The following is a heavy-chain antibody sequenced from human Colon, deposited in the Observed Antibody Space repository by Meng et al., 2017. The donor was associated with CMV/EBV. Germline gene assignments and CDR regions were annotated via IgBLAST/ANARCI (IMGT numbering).Heavy chain of an antibody. D-gene: IGHD5-12*01. J-gene: IGHJ4*02. CDR1: GYTFTTYG. CDR2: ISAYNGNT. V-gene: IGHV1-18*01. Sequence: ASVNVSCKAAGYTFTTYGITWVRQAPGQGLEWMGWISAYNGNTDYGRRLQGRGTLTTDTSATTAYMELRNLKSDDTAIYYCARDRGYETSGYIADYWGQGTLVTVSS. CDR3: ARDRGYETSGYIADY.